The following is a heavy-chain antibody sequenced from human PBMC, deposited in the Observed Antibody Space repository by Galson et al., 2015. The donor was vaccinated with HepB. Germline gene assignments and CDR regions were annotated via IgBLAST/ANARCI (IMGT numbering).Heavy chain of an antibody. D-gene: IGHD1-14*01. Sequence: TLSLTCTVSGGSISSGDYYWSWIRQPPGKGLEWIGYIYYSGSTYYNPSLKSRVTISVDTSKNQFPLKLSSVTAADTAVYYCARDKTRSALYSQPETNWGQGTLVTVSS. CDR1: GGSISSGDYY. J-gene: IGHJ4*02. V-gene: IGHV4-30-4*01. CDR2: IYYSGST. CDR3: ARDKTRSALYSQPETN.